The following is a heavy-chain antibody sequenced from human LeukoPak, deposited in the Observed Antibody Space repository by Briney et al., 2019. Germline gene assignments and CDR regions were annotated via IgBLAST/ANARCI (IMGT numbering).Heavy chain of an antibody. CDR1: GGSMSNGGYS. CDR2: IYHSGTT. V-gene: IGHV4-30-2*01. Sequence: SQTLSLTCAVSGGSMSNGGYSWSWIRQPPGKGLEFIGYIYHSGTTYYMPSLKSRVTISVDRSKNQLSLKLKSVTAADTAVYYCARYSSTWPYWYFDLWGRGTLVTVSS. CDR3: ARYSSTWPYWYFDL. J-gene: IGHJ2*01. D-gene: IGHD6-13*01.